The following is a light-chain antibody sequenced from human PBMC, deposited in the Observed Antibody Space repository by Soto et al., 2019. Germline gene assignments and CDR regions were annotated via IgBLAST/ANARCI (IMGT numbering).Light chain of an antibody. J-gene: IGKJ4*01. CDR3: QQYGSSVLT. CDR1: QSVSTNS. Sequence: EIVLTQSPDTLSLSPGERATLSCGASQSVSTNSLAWYQQKRGQAPRPLIYGASSRATGTPDRFSGSGSGTDFTLIISRLEPEDFEVYYCQQYGSSVLTFGGGTTVDIK. V-gene: IGKV3-20*01. CDR2: GAS.